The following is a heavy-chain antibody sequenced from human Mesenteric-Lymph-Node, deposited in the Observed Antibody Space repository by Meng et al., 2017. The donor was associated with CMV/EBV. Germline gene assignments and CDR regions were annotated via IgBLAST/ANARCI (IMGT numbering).Heavy chain of an antibody. D-gene: IGHD4-11*01. CDR3: ATHDYGNYEGTDY. CDR2: IKQDGSEK. CDR1: GFTFSSYW. V-gene: IGHV3-7*01. J-gene: IGHJ4*02. Sequence: GGSLRLSCAASGFTFSSYWMSWVRQAPGKGLEWVANIKQDGSEKYYVDSVKGRFTISRDNAKNSLYLQMNSLRAEDTAVYYCATHDYGNYEGTDYWGRGTLVTVS.